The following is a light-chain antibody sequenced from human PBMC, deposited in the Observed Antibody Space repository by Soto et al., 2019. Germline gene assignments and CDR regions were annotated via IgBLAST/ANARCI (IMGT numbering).Light chain of an antibody. V-gene: IGKV1-5*03. J-gene: IGKJ1*01. CDR1: QNITIW. CDR2: KAS. Sequence: DIQMTQSPSTLSASVGDRVTITYRASQNITIWLARYQQKPGKAPNLLIYKASIVESGVPSRFSGSGSGIEFTLTINSLQPDDFATYYCQQSSSYSWTFGQGTKVEIK. CDR3: QQSSSYSWT.